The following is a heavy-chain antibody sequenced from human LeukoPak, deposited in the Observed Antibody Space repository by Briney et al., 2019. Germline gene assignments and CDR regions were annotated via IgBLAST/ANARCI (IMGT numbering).Heavy chain of an antibody. J-gene: IGHJ5*02. V-gene: IGHV4-31*03. CDR3: ARESVYDFWSGYSEGFWFDP. CDR2: IYYSGST. D-gene: IGHD3-3*01. Sequence: SETLPLTCTVSGGSISSGGYYWSWIRQHPGKGLEWIGYIYYSGSTYYNPSLKSRVTISVDTSKNQFSLKLSSVTAADTAVYYCARESVYDFWSGYSEGFWFDPWGQGTLVTVSS. CDR1: GGSISSGGYY.